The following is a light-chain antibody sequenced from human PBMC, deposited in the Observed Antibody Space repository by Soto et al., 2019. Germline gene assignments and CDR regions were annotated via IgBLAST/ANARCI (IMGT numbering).Light chain of an antibody. CDR3: QQLNSFPIP. J-gene: IGKJ3*01. Sequence: IQLTQSPSSLSASVGDRVTISCRASLGFANFLAWYQQNPWKAPKLLIYVESILQSGVPSRFSGRGSGTDFTLTISSLQPEDFATYYCQQLNSFPIPFGPGTKVDIK. CDR2: VES. CDR1: LGFANF. V-gene: IGKV1-9*01.